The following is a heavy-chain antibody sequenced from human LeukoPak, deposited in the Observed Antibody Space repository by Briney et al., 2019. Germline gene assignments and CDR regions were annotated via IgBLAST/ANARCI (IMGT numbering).Heavy chain of an antibody. V-gene: IGHV3-11*04. CDR3: ARDWFHAIDY. CDR2: ISSSGSTI. CDR1: GFTFSDYY. D-gene: IGHD2/OR15-2a*01. Sequence: PGGSLRLSCAASGFTFSDYYMSWIRQASGKGLEWVSYISSSGSTIYYADSVKGRFTISRDNAKNTLYLQMNSLRDEDTAVYYCARDWFHAIDYWGQGTLVTVSS. J-gene: IGHJ4*02.